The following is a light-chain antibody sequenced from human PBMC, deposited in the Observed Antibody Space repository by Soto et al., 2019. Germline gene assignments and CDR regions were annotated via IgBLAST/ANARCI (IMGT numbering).Light chain of an antibody. V-gene: IGKV1-33*01. CDR1: QDINNY. Sequence: DIQKTQSPSSLSAYVGDRVTITCLASQDINNYLHWYQQKSGKAPKLLIYDASDLETGVPSRFSGSGSGTDFTFTISSLQPEDIATYYCQQYDNLPLTFGGGPKVDIK. CDR3: QQYDNLPLT. J-gene: IGKJ4*01. CDR2: DAS.